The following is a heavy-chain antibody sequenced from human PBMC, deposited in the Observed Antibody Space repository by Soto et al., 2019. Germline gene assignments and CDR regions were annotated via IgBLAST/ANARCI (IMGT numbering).Heavy chain of an antibody. V-gene: IGHV1-8*01. J-gene: IGHJ6*03. Sequence: ASVKVSCKASGYTFTIYDINWLRQATGQGLEWMGWMNPNSGNTGYAQKFQGRVTMTRSTSISTAYMELSSLRSEDTAVYYCARGPYCSSASCYGPNYYYYYYMDVWGKGTTVTVSS. CDR2: MNPNSGNT. CDR1: GYTFTIYD. CDR3: ARGPYCSSASCYGPNYYYYYYMDV. D-gene: IGHD2-2*01.